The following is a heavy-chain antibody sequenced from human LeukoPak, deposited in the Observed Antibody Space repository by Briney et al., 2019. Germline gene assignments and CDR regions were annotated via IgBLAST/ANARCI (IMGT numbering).Heavy chain of an antibody. CDR1: GDSISSGSYY. D-gene: IGHD1-1*01. V-gene: IGHV4-61*02. Sequence: PSETLSLTCIVSGDSISSGSYYWTWLRQPAGKGLEWIGRIHTSGNTNYSPSLKSRVTISRDTSKNQFSLRLTYVTAADTAVYYCVRDWNGDYFNYWGQGTLVTVSS. CDR2: IHTSGNT. J-gene: IGHJ4*02. CDR3: VRDWNGDYFNY.